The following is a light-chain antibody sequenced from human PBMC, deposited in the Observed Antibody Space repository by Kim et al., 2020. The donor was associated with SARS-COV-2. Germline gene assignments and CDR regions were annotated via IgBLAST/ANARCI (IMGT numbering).Light chain of an antibody. CDR3: TSWASNRNHWM. Sequence: SSELTQDPAVSVALGQTVRLTCQGDSLRSYYASWFPQKPRQAPVLVIYGKHNRPSGIPDRFFGSSSGNTASLTLTVAQAEDEAHYYCTSWASNRNHWMFG. V-gene: IGLV3-19*01. CDR1: SLRSYY. CDR2: GKH. J-gene: IGLJ3*02.